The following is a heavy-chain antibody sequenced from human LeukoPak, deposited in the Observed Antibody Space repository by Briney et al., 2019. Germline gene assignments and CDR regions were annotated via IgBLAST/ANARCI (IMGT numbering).Heavy chain of an antibody. CDR2: INPNSGGT. CDR3: ARVDPHCSGGSCYETRFDP. D-gene: IGHD2-15*01. CDR1: GYTFTGYY. Sequence: ASVEVSYKASGYTFTGYYMHWVRQAPGQGLEWMGWINPNSGGTNYAQKFQGRVTMTRDTSISTAYMELSRLRSDDTAVYYCARVDPHCSGGSCYETRFDPWGQGTLVTVSS. J-gene: IGHJ5*02. V-gene: IGHV1-2*02.